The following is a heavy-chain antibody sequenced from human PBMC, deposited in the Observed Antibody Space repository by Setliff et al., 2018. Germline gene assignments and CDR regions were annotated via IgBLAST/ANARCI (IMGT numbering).Heavy chain of an antibody. V-gene: IGHV4-59*11. Sequence: PSETLSLTCTVSGGSISGHYWSWIRQPPGKGLEWIGSIYYSGSTNYNPSLKSRVTISVDTSKNQFSLKLSSVTAADTAVYYCARVVLRVYNWFDPWGQGTLVTVSS. CDR1: GGSISGHY. CDR3: ARVVLRVYNWFDP. D-gene: IGHD2-2*01. CDR2: IYYSGST. J-gene: IGHJ5*02.